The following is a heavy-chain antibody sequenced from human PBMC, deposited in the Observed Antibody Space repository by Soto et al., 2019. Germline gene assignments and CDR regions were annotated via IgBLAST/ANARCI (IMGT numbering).Heavy chain of an antibody. CDR1: GYKFTTYG. D-gene: IGHD7-27*01. V-gene: IGHV1-18*04. J-gene: IGHJ6*02. CDR2: ISTYNGNT. CDR3: ARGLGTNGLDV. Sequence: QVQLLQSGAEVKKPGASVKVSCKASGYKFTTYGITWVRQAPGQGREWLGGISTYNGNTDYAQNLQDRVTMTTETSTSTAYLEVRSLTSDDTAVYFCARGLGTNGLDVWGQGTTVTVSS.